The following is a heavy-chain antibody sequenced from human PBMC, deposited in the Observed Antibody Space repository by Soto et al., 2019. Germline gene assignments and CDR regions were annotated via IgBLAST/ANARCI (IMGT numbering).Heavy chain of an antibody. CDR2: IYPCDSDT. Sequence: PGESLKSSCKGSGYSVTSYWIGWVRQIPVKGLEWMGIIYPCDSDTRYSPSFRGQFTISADKSIRTAYLQWSSLKASDTAMYYCARSPSIIGYCSSPRCPRPQEYYYYGMDVGGKGTTLTVSS. CDR3: ARSPSIIGYCSSPRCPRPQEYYYYGMDV. J-gene: IGHJ6*04. CDR1: GYSVTSYW. D-gene: IGHD2-2*01. V-gene: IGHV5-51*01.